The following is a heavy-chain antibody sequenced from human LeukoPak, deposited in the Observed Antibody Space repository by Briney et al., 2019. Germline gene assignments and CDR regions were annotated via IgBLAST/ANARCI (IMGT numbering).Heavy chain of an antibody. CDR2: INPNSGGT. J-gene: IGHJ1*01. CDR1: GYTFTCYY. Sequence: ASVKVSCKASGYTFTCYYMHWVRQAPAQGLEWMGWINPNSGGTNYAQKFQGRVTMTRDTSISTAYMELSRLRSDDTAVYYCARGSLYEIAKIAYWGQGTLVTVSS. V-gene: IGHV1-2*02. D-gene: IGHD5-24*01. CDR3: ARGSLYEIAKIAY.